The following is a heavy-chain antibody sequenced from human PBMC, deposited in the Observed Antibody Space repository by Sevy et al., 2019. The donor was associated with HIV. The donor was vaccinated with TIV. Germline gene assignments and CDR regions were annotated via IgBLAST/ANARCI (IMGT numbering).Heavy chain of an antibody. V-gene: IGHV3-74*01. D-gene: IGHD3-22*01. CDR1: GFTFSDYW. Sequence: GGSLRLSCAASGFTFSDYWMHWVRQAPGKGLVWVSRINSDGSSTSYADSVKGRFTISRDNAKNTLHLQMNSLRAEETAVYYCARDRYYYDRSGYFLGRWFDPWGQGTLVTVSS. CDR3: ARDRYYYDRSGYFLGRWFDP. J-gene: IGHJ5*02. CDR2: INSDGSST.